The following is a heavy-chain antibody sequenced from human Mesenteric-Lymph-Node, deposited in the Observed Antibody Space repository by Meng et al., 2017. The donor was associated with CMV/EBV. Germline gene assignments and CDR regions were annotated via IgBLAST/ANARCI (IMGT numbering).Heavy chain of an antibody. CDR1: GGSIRRSSYY. V-gene: IGHV4-39*07. CDR3: ARDTSGYYYYFDY. Sequence: LRLSCTVSGGSIRRSSYYWGWIRQPPGKGLEWIGSIYYSGSTYYNPSLKSRVTISVDTSKNQFSLKLSSVTAAGTAVYYCARDTSGYYYYFDYWGQGTLVTVSS. J-gene: IGHJ4*02. D-gene: IGHD3-22*01. CDR2: IYYSGST.